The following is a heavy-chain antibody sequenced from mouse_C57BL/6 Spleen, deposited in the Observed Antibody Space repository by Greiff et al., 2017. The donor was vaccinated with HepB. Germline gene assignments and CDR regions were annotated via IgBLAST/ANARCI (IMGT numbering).Heavy chain of an antibody. CDR3: AREGLDGSSYGY. J-gene: IGHJ2*01. CDR1: GYTFTSYW. Sequence: QVQLKQSGAELVRPGSSVKLSCKASGYTFTSYWMHWVKQRPIQGLEWIGNIDPSDSETHYNQKFKDKATVTVDKSSSTAYMQLSSLTSEDSAVYYCAREGLDGSSYGYWGQGTTLTVSS. V-gene: IGHV1-52*01. D-gene: IGHD1-1*01. CDR2: IDPSDSET.